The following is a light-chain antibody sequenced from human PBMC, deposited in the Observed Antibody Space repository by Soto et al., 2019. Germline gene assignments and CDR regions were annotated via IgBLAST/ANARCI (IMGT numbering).Light chain of an antibody. CDR1: QSISSN. V-gene: IGKV3-15*01. J-gene: IGKJ2*01. Sequence: EIVMTQSPATLSVSPGERATLSCRASQSISSNLAWYQQKPGQAPRLLIYDASTRATGIPARFSGSGSGTDFTLTISRLEPEDFGVYYCQQFGSSIPHTFGQGTKVDIK. CDR2: DAS. CDR3: QQFGSSIPHT.